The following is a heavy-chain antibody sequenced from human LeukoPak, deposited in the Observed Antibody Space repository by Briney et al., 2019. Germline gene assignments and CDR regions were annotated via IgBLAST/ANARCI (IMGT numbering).Heavy chain of an antibody. CDR2: ISSGSTYT. CDR1: GFTFSDHY. Sequence: GGSLRLSCEVSGFTFSDHYMSWIRQAPGKRLEWVSYISSGSTYTNYADSVEGRFTISRDNAKNSLYLQMNSLRAEDTAVYYCARGDYGGDYFDYWGQGTPVTVSS. CDR3: ARGDYGGDYFDY. J-gene: IGHJ4*02. D-gene: IGHD4-23*01. V-gene: IGHV3-11*05.